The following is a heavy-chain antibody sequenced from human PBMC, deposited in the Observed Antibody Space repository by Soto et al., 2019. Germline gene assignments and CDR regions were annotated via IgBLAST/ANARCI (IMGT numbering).Heavy chain of an antibody. V-gene: IGHV4-30-2*01. CDR2: IYHSGST. CDR3: ARDRGYGDYPFYYGMDV. D-gene: IGHD4-17*01. Sequence: QLQLQESGSGLVKPSQTLSLTCAVSGGSISSGGYSWSWIRQPPGKGLEWIGYIYHSGSTYYNPSLKSRVTRSVDRSKNQFSLKLSSVTAADTAVYYCARDRGYGDYPFYYGMDVWGQGTTVTVSS. J-gene: IGHJ6*02. CDR1: GGSISSGGYS.